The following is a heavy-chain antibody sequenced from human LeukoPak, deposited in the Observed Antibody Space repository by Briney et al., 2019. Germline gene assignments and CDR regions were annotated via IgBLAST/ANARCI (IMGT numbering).Heavy chain of an antibody. CDR1: GGTIYSTTFY. D-gene: IGHD1-26*01. V-gene: IGHV4-39*01. J-gene: IGHJ4*02. CDR2: MYYDGST. CDR3: ARRSDSGSDDGEDYFDY. Sequence: NPSETLSLTCTVSGGTIYSTTFYWGWIRQPPGKGLEWIGSMYYDGSTYHNPSLKSRVTISVDTSNNQFSLKLTSVTAADTAVYFCARRSDSGSDDGEDYFDYWGQGTLVTVSS.